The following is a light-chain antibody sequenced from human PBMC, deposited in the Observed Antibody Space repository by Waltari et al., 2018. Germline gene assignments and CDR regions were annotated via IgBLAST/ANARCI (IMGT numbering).Light chain of an antibody. V-gene: IGLV2-11*01. CDR2: DVT. CDR1: SSDVGGYNY. J-gene: IGLJ2*01. CDR3: CSYAGP. Sequence: QSALTQPRSVSGSPGQSVAISCTGTSSDVGGYNYVPRFQQPPGKAPTRMIYDVTKRPSGVPDRFSGAKSGNTASLTISGLQADDEADYYCCSYAGPFGGGTKLTVL.